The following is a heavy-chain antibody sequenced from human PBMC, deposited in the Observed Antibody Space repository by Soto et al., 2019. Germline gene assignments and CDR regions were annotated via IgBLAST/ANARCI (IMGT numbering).Heavy chain of an antibody. Sequence: QVQLVQSGAEVKKPGSSVKVSCKASGGTFSSYTISWVRQAPGQGLEWMGRIIPILGIANYAQKFQGRVTLTADKSTSTAYMELSSLRSEDTAVYYCARAGYYDSSGYYFDYWGQGTLVTVSS. D-gene: IGHD3-22*01. V-gene: IGHV1-69*02. CDR1: GGTFSSYT. CDR2: IIPILGIA. J-gene: IGHJ4*02. CDR3: ARAGYYDSSGYYFDY.